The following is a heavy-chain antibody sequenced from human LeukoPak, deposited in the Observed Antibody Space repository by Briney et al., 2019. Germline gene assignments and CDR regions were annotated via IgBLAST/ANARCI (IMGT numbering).Heavy chain of an antibody. D-gene: IGHD1-26*01. CDR1: GFTFSSYS. J-gene: IGHJ4*02. CDR2: ISGTSRTI. Sequence: GGSLGLSCAASGFTFSSYSMNWVRQAPGKGLEWVSYISGTSRTIYYADSVKGRFTISRDNAKNSLSLQMNSLRDEDTAVYYCARADRSGTYNFDYWGQGTLVTVSS. CDR3: ARADRSGTYNFDY. V-gene: IGHV3-48*02.